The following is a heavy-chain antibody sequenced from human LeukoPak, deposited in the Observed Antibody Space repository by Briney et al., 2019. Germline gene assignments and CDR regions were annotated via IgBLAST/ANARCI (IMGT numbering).Heavy chain of an antibody. CDR2: IYTSGTT. CDR1: GGSISSGGYY. J-gene: IGHJ4*02. D-gene: IGHD4-17*01. Sequence: SQTLSLTCTVSGGSISSGGYYWSWIRQPAGKGLEWIGRIYTSGTTHYNPSLKSRVTMSVDTSKNQFSLKLSSVTAADTAVYYCARLSTVTTSFDYWGQGTLVTVSS. V-gene: IGHV4-61*02. CDR3: ARLSTVTTSFDY.